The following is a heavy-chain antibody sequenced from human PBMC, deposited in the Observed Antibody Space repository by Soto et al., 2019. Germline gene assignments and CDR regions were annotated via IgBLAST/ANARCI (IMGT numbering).Heavy chain of an antibody. Sequence: ASVKVSCKASGYTFTSYGISWVRQAPGQGLEWMGWISAYNGNTNYAQKLQGRVTMTTDTSTSTAYMELRSLRSDDTAVYYCARRAETNGWNGFGADKYYFDFWGQGTLVTVSS. D-gene: IGHD1-1*01. CDR3: ARRAETNGWNGFGADKYYFDF. CDR2: ISAYNGNT. CDR1: GYTFTSYG. J-gene: IGHJ4*02. V-gene: IGHV1-18*04.